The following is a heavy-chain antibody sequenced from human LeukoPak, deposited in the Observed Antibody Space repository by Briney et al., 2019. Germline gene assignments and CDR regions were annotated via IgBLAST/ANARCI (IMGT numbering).Heavy chain of an antibody. J-gene: IGHJ4*02. CDR3: AREEMPGKFDY. CDR1: GGSITSSSYY. V-gene: IGHV4-39*07. D-gene: IGHD1-26*01. CDR2: INHSGST. Sequence: PSETLSLTCTVSGGSITSSSYYWGWIRQPPGKGLEWIGEINHSGSTNYNPSLKSRVTISVDTSKNQFSLKLSSVTAADTAVYYCAREEMPGKFDYWGQGILVTVSS.